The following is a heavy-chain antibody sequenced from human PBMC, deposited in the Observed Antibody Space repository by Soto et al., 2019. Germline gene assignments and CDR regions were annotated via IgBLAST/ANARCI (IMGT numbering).Heavy chain of an antibody. D-gene: IGHD1-26*01. CDR1: GGSISSSSYY. CDR3: ARGVVGATSVDY. Sequence: WETLSLTCTVSGGSISSSSYYWGWIRQPPGKGLEWIGSIYYSGSTYYNPSLKSRVTISVDTSKNQFSLKLSSVAAADTAVYYCARGVVGATSVDYWGQGTLVTVSS. J-gene: IGHJ4*02. V-gene: IGHV4-39*01. CDR2: IYYSGST.